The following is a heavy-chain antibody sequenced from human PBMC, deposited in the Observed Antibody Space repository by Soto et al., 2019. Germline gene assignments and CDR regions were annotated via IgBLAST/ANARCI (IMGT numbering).Heavy chain of an antibody. Sequence: SETLSLTCALSGGSFGGYSWSWIRQPPGKGLEWIGEINHSGGTNYSPSLKSRVTMSVDTSKSQFSLRLSSVTAADTAVYYCASTDYYFDSWGQGTLVTVSS. CDR3: ASTDYYFDS. CDR1: GGSFGGYS. CDR2: INHSGGT. J-gene: IGHJ4*02. V-gene: IGHV4-34*01. D-gene: IGHD3-3*01.